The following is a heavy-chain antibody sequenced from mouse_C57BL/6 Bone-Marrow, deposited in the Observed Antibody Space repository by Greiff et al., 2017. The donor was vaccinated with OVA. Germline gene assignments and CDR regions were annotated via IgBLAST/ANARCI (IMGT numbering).Heavy chain of an antibody. D-gene: IGHD2-12*01. CDR1: GYTFTSYG. CDR3: TTEGDLRRGAWFAY. J-gene: IGHJ3*01. Sequence: EVQLQQSGAELVRPGASVKLSCKASGYTFTSYGMSWVKQRTGQGLEWIGRIDPEDGDTEYAPKFQGKATMTADTSSNTAYLQLSSLTSEDTAVYYCTTEGDLRRGAWFAYWGQGTLVTVSA. V-gene: IGHV14-1*01. CDR2: IDPEDGDT.